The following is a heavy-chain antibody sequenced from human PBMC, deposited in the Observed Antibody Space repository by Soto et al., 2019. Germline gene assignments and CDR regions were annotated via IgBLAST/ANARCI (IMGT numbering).Heavy chain of an antibody. Sequence: GGSLRLSCAASGFTFSSYAMDWVRQAPGKGLEWVALISYDGSNKYYADSVKGRFTISRDNSKSTLYLQMNSLRAEDTAVYYCASERYYYDSSGSLDYWGQGTLVTVSS. D-gene: IGHD3-22*01. J-gene: IGHJ4*02. V-gene: IGHV3-30-3*01. CDR2: ISYDGSNK. CDR1: GFTFSSYA. CDR3: ASERYYYDSSGSLDY.